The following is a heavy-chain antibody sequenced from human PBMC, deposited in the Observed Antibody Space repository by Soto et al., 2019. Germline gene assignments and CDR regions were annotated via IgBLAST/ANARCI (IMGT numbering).Heavy chain of an antibody. CDR1: GFIFSSYA. J-gene: IGHJ4*02. CDR2: ISVSGGST. D-gene: IGHD4-17*01. CDR3: ARVTVTFGKSIDY. Sequence: SLRLSCAASGFIFSSYAMTWVRQAPGKGLEWVSIISVSGGSTYYADSVKGRFTISRDNSKNTLFLQINSLRAEDTAVYFCARVTVTFGKSIDYWGQGTLVTVSS. V-gene: IGHV3-23*01.